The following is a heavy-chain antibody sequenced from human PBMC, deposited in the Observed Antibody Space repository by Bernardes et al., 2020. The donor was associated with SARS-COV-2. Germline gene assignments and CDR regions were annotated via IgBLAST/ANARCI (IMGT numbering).Heavy chain of an antibody. J-gene: IGHJ6*02. CDR3: AKELAYGSSWRDYSYYFGMDV. V-gene: IGHV3-23*01. D-gene: IGHD6-13*01. Sequence: GGSLRLSCAASGFTFSNYAMSWVRQAPGKGLEWVSDISGPGRTYYADSVKGRFTISRDNSKNTLYLEMNSLRAEDTAVYYCAKELAYGSSWRDYSYYFGMDVWGQGTTVIVSS. CDR1: GFTFSNYA. CDR2: ISGPGRT.